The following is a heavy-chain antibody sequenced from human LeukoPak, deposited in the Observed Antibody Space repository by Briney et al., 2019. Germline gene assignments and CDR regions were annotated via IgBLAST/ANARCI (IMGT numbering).Heavy chain of an antibody. J-gene: IGHJ4*02. CDR3: ARSRDGYTYDY. Sequence: SGPALVKPTQTFTLTCTFSGFSLSTSGMRVSWIRQPPGKALEWLARIDWDDDKFYSTSLKTRLTISKDTSTNQVVLIMTNMDPVDTATYYCARSRDGYTYDYWGQGTLVTVSS. D-gene: IGHD5-24*01. CDR1: GFSLSTSGMR. CDR2: IDWDDDK. V-gene: IGHV2-70*04.